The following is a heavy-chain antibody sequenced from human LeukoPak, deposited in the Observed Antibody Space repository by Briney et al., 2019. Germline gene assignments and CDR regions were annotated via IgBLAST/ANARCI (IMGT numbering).Heavy chain of an antibody. J-gene: IGHJ5*02. V-gene: IGHV4-59*01. CDR2: IFDSGT. CDR3: AQFPWGLNWFVT. D-gene: IGHD1-26*01. Sequence: SQTLSLTCAVSGGSISPYYWNWIRQPPGKGLEWIGYIFDSGTNYNPSLKSRVTMSMDASKNQFSLRLTSVTPADTAVYYCAQFPWGLNWFVTWGQGSHVTVS. CDR1: GGSISPYY.